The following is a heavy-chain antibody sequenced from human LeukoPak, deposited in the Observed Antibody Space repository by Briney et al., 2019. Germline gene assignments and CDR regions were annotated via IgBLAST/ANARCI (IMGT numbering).Heavy chain of an antibody. Sequence: GGSLRLSCAASGFTFTAYWMAWVRQAPGKGLEWVANIKGDESAKHQADSVKGRFTISRDNAQNSVYLQMSSLRVEDTAVYYCARDVGGSLDYWGQGTLVTVSS. J-gene: IGHJ4*02. CDR2: IKGDESAK. D-gene: IGHD1-26*01. CDR3: ARDVGGSLDY. CDR1: GFTFTAYW. V-gene: IGHV3-7*01.